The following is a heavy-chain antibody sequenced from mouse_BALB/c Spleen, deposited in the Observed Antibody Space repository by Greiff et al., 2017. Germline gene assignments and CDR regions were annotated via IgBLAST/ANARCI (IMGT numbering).Heavy chain of an antibody. CDR3: AKTTYYGSSLDAMDY. CDR1: GFSLTSYG. D-gene: IGHD1-1*01. CDR2: IWRGGST. V-gene: IGHV2-5-1*01. J-gene: IGHJ4*01. Sequence: QVQLQQSGPSLVQPSQSLSITCTASGFSLTSYGVHWVRQSPGKGLEWLGVIWRGGSTDYNAAFMSRLSITNDNSKSQVFFKMNSLQADDTAIYYCAKTTYYGSSLDAMDYWGQGTSVTVSS.